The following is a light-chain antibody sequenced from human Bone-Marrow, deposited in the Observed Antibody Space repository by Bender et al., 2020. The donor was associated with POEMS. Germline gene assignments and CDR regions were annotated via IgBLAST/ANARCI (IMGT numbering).Light chain of an antibody. CDR3: AVWDDSLKGWV. Sequence: QSVLTQPPSASATPGQRVTISCSGGSSNIGAHAVNWYQHLPGPAPKLLIYSSHRRPSEVPDRFSGSRSGTSAALASSRLQSKNDAEYYCAVWDDSLKGWVFGGGTTLTVL. CDR1: SSNIGAHA. V-gene: IGLV1-44*01. J-gene: IGLJ3*02. CDR2: SSH.